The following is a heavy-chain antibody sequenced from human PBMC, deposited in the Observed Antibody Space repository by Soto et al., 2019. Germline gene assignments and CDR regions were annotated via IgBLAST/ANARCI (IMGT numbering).Heavy chain of an antibody. CDR3: AGILYCSSASCGYFDY. Sequence: SGPTLVNPTQTLTLTCTCSGFSLSTSGMCVSWIRQPPGKALEWLARIDWDDDKYYSTSLKTRLTISKDTSTNQVVLTMTNMDPVDTATYYCAGILYCSSASCGYFDYCGQGTLVTVSS. D-gene: IGHD2-15*01. CDR1: GFSLSTSGMC. CDR2: IDWDDDK. J-gene: IGHJ4*02. V-gene: IGHV2-70*11.